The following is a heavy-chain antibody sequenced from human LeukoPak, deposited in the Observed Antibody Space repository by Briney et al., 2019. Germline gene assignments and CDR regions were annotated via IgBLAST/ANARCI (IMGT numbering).Heavy chain of an antibody. CDR1: GGSMTNYY. J-gene: IGHJ6*02. CDR2: IYYRGDT. Sequence: PSETLSLTCTVSGGSMTNYYWSWIRQPPGQGLEWFGHIYYRGDTKYNPSLKSRITISLDTSKQQFSLRLTSVSAADTAAYYCARLSGPSGGPVSFFGLDVWGQGTTVAVSS. V-gene: IGHV4-59*08. CDR3: ARLSGPSGGPVSFFGLDV. D-gene: IGHD6-19*01.